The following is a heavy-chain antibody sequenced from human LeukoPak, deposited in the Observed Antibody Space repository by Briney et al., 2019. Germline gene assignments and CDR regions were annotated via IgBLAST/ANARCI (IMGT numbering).Heavy chain of an antibody. J-gene: IGHJ4*02. V-gene: IGHV4-34*01. CDR3: AAQLLFFDY. D-gene: IGHD2-2*01. CDR1: GGSFSGYY. Sequence: SETLSLTCAVYGGSFSGYYWSWIRQPPGKGLEWIGGINHSGSTNYNPSLKSRVTISVDTSKNQFSLKLSSVTAADTAVYYCAAQLLFFDYWGQGTLVTVSS. CDR2: INHSGST.